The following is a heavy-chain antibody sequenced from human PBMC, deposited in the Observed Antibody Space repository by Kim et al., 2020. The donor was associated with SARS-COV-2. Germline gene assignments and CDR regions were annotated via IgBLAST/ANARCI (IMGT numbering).Heavy chain of an antibody. CDR2: INRSGGSR. CDR3: AKAEDPGIVAAVFDY. J-gene: IGHJ4*01. CDR1: GFTFSSYA. D-gene: IGHD1-26*01. Sequence: GGSLRLSCAASGFTFSSYAMSWVRQAPGKGLEWVADINRSGGSRYYADSVKGRFTISRDNAKNTVYLQMNSLRAEDTAVYYCAKAEDPGIVAAVFDYWG. V-gene: IGHV3-23*01.